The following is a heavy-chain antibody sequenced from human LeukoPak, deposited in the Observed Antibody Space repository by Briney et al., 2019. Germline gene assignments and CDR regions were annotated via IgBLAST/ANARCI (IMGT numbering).Heavy chain of an antibody. CDR3: STDGEYGSGTYCDF. D-gene: IGHD3-10*01. J-gene: IGHJ4*02. Sequence: GGSLRLSCEASGFRFNKAWMNWVRQAPGKGPEWVGRIQSKSDGGTTEYAAPVKGRFTISRDDSKNTLYLQMSSLKAEDTALYYCSTDGEYGSGTYCDFWGQGTVVSVPS. CDR2: IQSKSDGGTT. V-gene: IGHV3-15*01. CDR1: GFRFNKAW.